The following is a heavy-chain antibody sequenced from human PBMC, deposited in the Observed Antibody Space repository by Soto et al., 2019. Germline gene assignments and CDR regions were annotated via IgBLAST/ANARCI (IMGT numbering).Heavy chain of an antibody. D-gene: IGHD2-8*01. Sequence: ASETLSLTCSFSCGSISRYYWSWIRQPPGKGLEWIGYAYYSGDTGYNPSLQSRVTMAVDTSKNQVSLKLTSVTAADTAVYYCARDRSTYGGGGTGEVKENWFDPWGQGALVTVSS. V-gene: IGHV4-59*01. CDR2: AYYSGDT. CDR3: ARDRSTYGGGGTGEVKENWFDP. J-gene: IGHJ5*02. CDR1: CGSISRYY.